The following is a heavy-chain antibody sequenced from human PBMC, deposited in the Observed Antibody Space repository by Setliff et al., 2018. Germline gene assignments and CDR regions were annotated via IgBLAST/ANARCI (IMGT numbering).Heavy chain of an antibody. CDR2: ISPYNGNT. CDR1: GYTFKTYG. Sequence: GASVKVSCKASGYTFKTYGFTWVRQAPGQGLEWMGWISPYNGNTNSAQKFQGRVTMTTDTSTSTAFLQMNSLKTEDSGMYYCVRGFQMGKNYFDFWGRGALVTVSS. D-gene: IGHD1-26*01. V-gene: IGHV1-18*01. CDR3: VRGFQMGKNYFDF. J-gene: IGHJ4*02.